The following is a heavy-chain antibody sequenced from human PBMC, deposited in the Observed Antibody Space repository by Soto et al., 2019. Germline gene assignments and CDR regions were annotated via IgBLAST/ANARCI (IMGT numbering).Heavy chain of an antibody. CDR1: GFTFSSYW. CDR3: ASDSGYKRAWSYYFDY. J-gene: IGHJ4*02. CDR2: IKQDGSEK. V-gene: IGHV3-7*03. D-gene: IGHD3-22*01. Sequence: PVGSLRLSCAASGFTFSSYWMSWVRQAPGKGLEWVANIKQDGSEKYYVDSVKGRFTISRDNAKNSLYLQMNSLRAEDTAVYYCASDSGYKRAWSYYFDYWGQGTLVTVSS.